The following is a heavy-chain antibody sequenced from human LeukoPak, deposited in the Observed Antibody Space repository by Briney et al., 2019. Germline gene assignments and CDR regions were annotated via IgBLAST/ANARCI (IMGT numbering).Heavy chain of an antibody. V-gene: IGHV3-33*05. CDR2: ISYDASNK. CDR3: ARGAAAGRYQYYYMDV. CDR1: GFTFRSYD. Sequence: GGSLRLSCAASGFTFRSYDMHWVRQAPGKGLEWVAIISYDASNKYYADSVKGRFTISRDNSKNTLDLQMNSLRDEDTAVYYCARGAAAGRYQYYYMDVWGKGTTVTVSS. J-gene: IGHJ6*03. D-gene: IGHD6-13*01.